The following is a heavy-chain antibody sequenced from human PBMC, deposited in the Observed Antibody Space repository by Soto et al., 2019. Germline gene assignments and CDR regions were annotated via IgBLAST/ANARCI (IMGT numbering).Heavy chain of an antibody. Sequence: QVHLVQSGAEVKKPGASMKVSCKASGYSFNSFYVHWVRQAPGQGLEWLGLINPGGGRTTYAQKFQGRATVTRDTSTSTVYMELSSLRSEDTAVYYCARDMHPTTPYYYYYGIDVWGQGTTVTGSS. J-gene: IGHJ6*02. CDR1: GYSFNSFY. V-gene: IGHV1-46*02. CDR3: ARDMHPTTPYYYYYGIDV. CDR2: INPGGGRT. D-gene: IGHD1-26*01.